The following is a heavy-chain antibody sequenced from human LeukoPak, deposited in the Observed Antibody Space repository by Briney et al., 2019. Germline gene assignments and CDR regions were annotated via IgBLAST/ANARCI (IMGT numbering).Heavy chain of an antibody. CDR3: ARQVGYCSGGSCYWADFDY. CDR2: IFPGNFDT. J-gene: IGHJ4*02. CDR1: GYSFTSYW. Sequence: GESLKISCKGSGYSFTSYWIGWVRQMPGKGLRWMGSIFPGNFDTRYSPSFQGQVTISADKSISTAYLQWSSLKASDTAMYYCARQVGYCSGGSCYWADFDYWGQGTLVTVSS. D-gene: IGHD2-15*01. V-gene: IGHV5-51*01.